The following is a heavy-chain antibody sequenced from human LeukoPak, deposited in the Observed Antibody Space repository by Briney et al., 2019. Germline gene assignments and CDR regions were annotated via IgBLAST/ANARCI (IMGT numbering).Heavy chain of an antibody. D-gene: IGHD6-19*01. J-gene: IGHJ4*02. CDR1: GFTFSEHA. V-gene: IGHV3-23*01. Sequence: GGSLRLSCAASGFTFSEHAMSWVRQAPGKGLEWVSAISGSGGSTYYADSVKGRFTISRDSSKSTVYLQVNSLTAEDTAVYYCARVPRASSPMRYCFDYWGQGILVTVSS. CDR3: ARVPRASSPMRYCFDY. CDR2: ISGSGGST.